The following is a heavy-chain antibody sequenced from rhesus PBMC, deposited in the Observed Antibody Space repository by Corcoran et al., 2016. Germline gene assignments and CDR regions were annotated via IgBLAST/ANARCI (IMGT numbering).Heavy chain of an antibody. V-gene: IGHV4-127*01. D-gene: IGHD6-31*01. Sequence: QVQLQESGPGVVKPSETLSLTCAVSGYSISSGYDWSWIRKPPGKGLEWMGYSCGGSGHTNYNPSPKIRVTISKDTSKTQFSLKLSSVTAADTAVYYCARGIAAAGRGNYWGQGVLVTVSS. CDR1: GYSISSGYD. J-gene: IGHJ4*01. CDR2: SCGGSGHT. CDR3: ARGIAAAGRGNY.